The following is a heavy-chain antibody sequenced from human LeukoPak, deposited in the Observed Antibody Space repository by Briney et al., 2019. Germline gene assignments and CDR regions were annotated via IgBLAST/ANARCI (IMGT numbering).Heavy chain of an antibody. V-gene: IGHV4-34*01. Sequence: NPSETLSLTCAVYGGSFSGYYWSWIRQPPGKGLEWIGEINHSGGTNYNPSLKSRVTISVDTSKNQFSLKLSSVTVADTAVYYCARRFMVRGVIRYWYFDLWGRGTLVTVSS. CDR3: ARRFMVRGVIRYWYFDL. CDR1: GGSFSGYY. CDR2: INHSGGT. J-gene: IGHJ2*01. D-gene: IGHD3-10*01.